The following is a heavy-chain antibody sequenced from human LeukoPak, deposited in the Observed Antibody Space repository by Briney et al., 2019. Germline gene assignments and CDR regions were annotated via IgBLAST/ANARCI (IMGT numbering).Heavy chain of an antibody. CDR2: IYYSGST. CDR1: GGSFSGYY. Sequence: PSETLSLTCAVYGGSFSGYYWSWIRQPPGKGLEWIGYIYYSGSTNYNPSLKSRVTISVDTSKNQFSLKLSSVTAADTAVYYCARLNNWYFDYWGQGTLVTVSS. V-gene: IGHV4-59*08. J-gene: IGHJ4*02. D-gene: IGHD1-20*01. CDR3: ARLNNWYFDY.